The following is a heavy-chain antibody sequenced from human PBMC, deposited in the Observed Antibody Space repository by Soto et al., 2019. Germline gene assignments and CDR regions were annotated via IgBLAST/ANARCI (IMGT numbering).Heavy chain of an antibody. CDR2: ISAHNGNT. Sequence: QVHLVQSGAEVKKPGASVKVSCKASGYTFTSYGITWVRQAPGQGLEWMGWISAHNGNTDYEQKLQGRVIVTRDTSTSTAYMELRSLLSDDTAVYYCARGRYGDYWGQGALVTVSS. CDR3: ARGRYGDY. V-gene: IGHV1-18*01. J-gene: IGHJ4*02. CDR1: GYTFTSYG. D-gene: IGHD1-1*01.